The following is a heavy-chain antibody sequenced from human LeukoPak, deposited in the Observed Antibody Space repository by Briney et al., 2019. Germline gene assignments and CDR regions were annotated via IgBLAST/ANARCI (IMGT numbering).Heavy chain of an antibody. CDR2: INPSGGST. D-gene: IGHD6-13*01. V-gene: IGHV1-46*01. J-gene: IGHJ4*02. Sequence: ASVKVSCKASGYTFTSYYMHRVRQAPGQGLEWMGIINPSGGSTSYAQKFQGRVTMTRDTSTSTVYMELSSLRSEDTAVDYCARAGMSIAAAGTFDYWGQGPLVTVPS. CDR3: ARAGMSIAAAGTFDY. CDR1: GYTFTSYY.